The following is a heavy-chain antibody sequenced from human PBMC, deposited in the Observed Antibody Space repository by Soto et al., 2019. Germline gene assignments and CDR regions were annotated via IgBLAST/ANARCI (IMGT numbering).Heavy chain of an antibody. V-gene: IGHV1-24*01. CDR1: GYTLTELS. CDR2: FDPEDGET. D-gene: IGHD6-13*01. CDR3: ATDLGQGSAAAGHY. Sequence: ASVKVSCKVSGYTLTELSMHWVRQAPGKGLEWMGGFDPEDGETIYAQKFQGRVTMTEDTSTDTAYMELSSLRSEDTAVYYCATDLGQGSAAAGHYWGQATLVTVSS. J-gene: IGHJ4*02.